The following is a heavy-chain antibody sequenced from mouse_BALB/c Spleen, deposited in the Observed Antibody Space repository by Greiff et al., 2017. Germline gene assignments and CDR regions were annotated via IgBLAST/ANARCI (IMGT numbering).Heavy chain of an antibody. CDR3: ARDTLYYRSYLDY. CDR2: IWAGGST. V-gene: IGHV2-9*02. J-gene: IGHJ2*01. CDR1: GFSLTSYG. D-gene: IGHD2-14*01. Sequence: QVQLQQSGPGLVAPSQSLSITCTVSGFSLTSYGVHWVRQPPGKGLEWLGVIWAGGSTNYNSALMSRLSISKDNSKSQVFLKMNSLQTDDTAMYYCARDTLYYRSYLDYWGQGTTLTVSS.